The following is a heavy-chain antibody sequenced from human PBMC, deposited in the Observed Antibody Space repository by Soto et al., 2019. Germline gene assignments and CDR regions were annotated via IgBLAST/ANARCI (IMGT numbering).Heavy chain of an antibody. CDR3: ARGGVSVVSDAFDI. Sequence: GGSLRLSCAASGFTFSSYAMHWVRQAPGKGLEYVSAISSNGGSTYYANSVKGRFTISRDNSKNTLYLQMGSLRAEDMAVYYCARGGVSVVSDAFDIWGQGTMVTVSS. CDR1: GFTFSSYA. D-gene: IGHD2-15*01. J-gene: IGHJ3*02. V-gene: IGHV3-64*01. CDR2: ISSNGGST.